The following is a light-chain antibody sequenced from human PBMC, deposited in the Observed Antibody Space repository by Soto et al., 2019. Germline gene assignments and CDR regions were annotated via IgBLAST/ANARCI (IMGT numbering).Light chain of an antibody. CDR1: SSDVGDYNY. CDR2: EVS. Sequence: QSALTQPPSASGSPGQSVTISCTGTSSDVGDYNYVSWYQQHPGKAPKLMIYEVSKRPSGVPDRLSGSKSGNTASLTVSGLQAEDEADYYCSSYAGSNNWVFGGGTKVTVL. J-gene: IGLJ3*02. CDR3: SSYAGSNNWV. V-gene: IGLV2-8*01.